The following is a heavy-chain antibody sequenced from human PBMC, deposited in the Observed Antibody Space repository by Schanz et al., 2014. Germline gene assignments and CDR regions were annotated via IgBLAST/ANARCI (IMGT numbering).Heavy chain of an antibody. CDR3: ASPSGYSDYGTYFDY. V-gene: IGHV4-34*01. D-gene: IGHD5-12*01. CDR2: INHGGST. CDR1: GGSFSGYY. J-gene: IGHJ4*02. Sequence: QVQLQQWGAGLLKPSETLSLTCAVYGGSFSGYYWSWIRQPPGKGLEWIAEINHGGSTNYNPSLKSRVTISGDTSKNQFSLKWRSVTAADTAVYYCASPSGYSDYGTYFDYWGQGTLVTVSS.